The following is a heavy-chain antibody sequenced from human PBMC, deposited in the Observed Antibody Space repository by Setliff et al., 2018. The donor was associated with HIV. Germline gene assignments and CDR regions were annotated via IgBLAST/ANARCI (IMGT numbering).Heavy chain of an antibody. J-gene: IGHJ4*02. D-gene: IGHD2-15*01. Sequence: PGGSLRLSCAASGFTFSNYSMNWVRQAPGKGLEWVSVITYDGSRTYYADSVKGRCTISRDNSKSTLYLQLSSLRPEDTAVYYCARDLEGGWSLEYWGQGTLVTVSS. CDR1: GFTFSNYS. CDR2: ITYDGSRT. V-gene: IGHV3-30*05. CDR3: ARDLEGGWSLEY.